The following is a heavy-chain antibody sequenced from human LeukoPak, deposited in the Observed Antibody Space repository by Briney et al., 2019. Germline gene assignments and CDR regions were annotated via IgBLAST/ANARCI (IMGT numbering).Heavy chain of an antibody. V-gene: IGHV4-39*01. CDR3: ARQKVGEIQKCDY. CDR1: GGSITSYY. CDR2: FHYSGTT. Sequence: SETLFLTCTVSGGSITSYYWSWLRQSPGKGLEWVATFHYSGTTYYNPSLKSRLTIFSDTSKNQFSLKLSSVTAADTAVYYCARQKVGEIQKCDYWGQGILVTVSS. J-gene: IGHJ4*02. D-gene: IGHD5-18*01.